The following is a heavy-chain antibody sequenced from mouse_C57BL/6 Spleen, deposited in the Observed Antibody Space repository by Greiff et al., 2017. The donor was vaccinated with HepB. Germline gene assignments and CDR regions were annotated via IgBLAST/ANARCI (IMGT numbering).Heavy chain of an antibody. J-gene: IGHJ4*01. CDR1: GYAFTNYL. D-gene: IGHD1-1*01. V-gene: IGHV1-54*01. CDR2: INPGSGGT. Sequence: QVQLKQSGAELVRPGTSVKVSCKASGYAFTNYLIEWVKQRPGQGLEWIGVINPGSGGTNYNEKFKGKATLTADKSSSTAYMQLSSLTSEDSAVYFCAREKNYGGYAMDYWGQGTSVTVSS. CDR3: AREKNYGGYAMDY.